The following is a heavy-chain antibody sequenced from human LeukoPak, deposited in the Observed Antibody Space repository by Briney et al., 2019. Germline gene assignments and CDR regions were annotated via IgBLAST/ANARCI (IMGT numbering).Heavy chain of an antibody. CDR3: ARGDY. J-gene: IGHJ4*02. V-gene: IGHV4-31*03. CDR1: GASINSAGYY. CDR2: ISYTGST. Sequence: SETLSLTCTVSGASINSAGYYWSWIRQLPGKGLGWIGYISYTGSTYYNPSLKSRVIISRDTSKNQFSLKLSSVTAADTAIYYCARGDYWGQGTLVTVSS.